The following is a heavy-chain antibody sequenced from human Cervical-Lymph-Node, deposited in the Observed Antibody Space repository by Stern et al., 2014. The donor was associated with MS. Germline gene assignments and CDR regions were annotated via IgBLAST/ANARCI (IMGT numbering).Heavy chain of an antibody. J-gene: IGHJ5*01. V-gene: IGHV1-2*06. CDR3: ARDGLPTTTRGWFDS. CDR2: ISPNSGVT. D-gene: IGHD1-1*01. CDR1: GYTFTGYY. Sequence: QVQLVQSGAEVKKPGASVMVSCKASGYTFTGYYIQWVRQAPGQGLEWVGRISPNSGVTNVAQKFQGRVTMTRDTSISTAYMELSSLRSDDTAVYYCARDGLPTTTRGWFDSWGQGTLVTVSS.